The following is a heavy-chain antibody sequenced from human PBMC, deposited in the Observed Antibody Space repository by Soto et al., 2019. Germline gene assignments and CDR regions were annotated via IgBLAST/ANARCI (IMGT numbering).Heavy chain of an antibody. J-gene: IGHJ6*03. V-gene: IGHV3-23*01. Sequence: EVQLLESGGGLVQPGGSLRLSCAASGFTFSSYAMSWVRQAPGKGLEWVSAISGSGGSTYYADSVKGRFTISRDNSKNTLYLQMNSLRAEDTAVYYCAKMRGYCSSTSCYYYYMDVWGKGTTVTVSS. CDR2: ISGSGGST. CDR1: GFTFSSYA. D-gene: IGHD2-2*01. CDR3: AKMRGYCSSTSCYYYYMDV.